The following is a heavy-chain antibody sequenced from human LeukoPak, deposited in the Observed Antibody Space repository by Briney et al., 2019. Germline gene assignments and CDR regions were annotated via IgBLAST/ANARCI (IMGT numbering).Heavy chain of an antibody. V-gene: IGHV1-2*02. D-gene: IGHD6-19*01. CDR1: GYTFTDYY. CDR2: INPNSGGT. Sequence: ASVKVSCKASGYTFTDYYMHWVRQAPGQGLEWMGWINPNSGGTNYAQNFQGGVTMTRDTTPSTAYMDLSRLRSGDTAVYYCARAWFGSGSTGYSLDYWGQGTLVTVSS. J-gene: IGHJ4*02. CDR3: ARAWFGSGSTGYSLDY.